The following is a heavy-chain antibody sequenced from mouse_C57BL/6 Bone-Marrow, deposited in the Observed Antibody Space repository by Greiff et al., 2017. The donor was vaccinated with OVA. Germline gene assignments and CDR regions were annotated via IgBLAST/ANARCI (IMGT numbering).Heavy chain of an antibody. V-gene: IGHV5-2*01. D-gene: IGHD2-1*01. CDR2: INSDGGST. CDR3: ARHYGNYGYAMDY. J-gene: IGHJ4*01. CDR1: EYEFPSHD. Sequence: EVNVVESGGGLVQPGESLKLSCESNEYEFPSHDMSWVRKTPEKRLELVAAINSDGGSTYYPDTMERRFIISKDNTKKTLYLQRSSLRSEDTALYYCARHYGNYGYAMDYWGQGTSVTVSS.